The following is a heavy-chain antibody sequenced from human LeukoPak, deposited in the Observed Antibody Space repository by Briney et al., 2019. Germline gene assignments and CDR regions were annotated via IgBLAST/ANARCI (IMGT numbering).Heavy chain of an antibody. CDR3: AREGPGDTAMVSDY. Sequence: PGGSLRLSCAASGFTFSSYGMHWVRQAPGKGLEWVAFIRHDGNNKYHADSVKGRFTISRDNAKNSLYLQMNSLRAEDTAVYYCAREGPGDTAMVSDYWGQGTLVTVSS. V-gene: IGHV3-30*02. D-gene: IGHD5-18*01. CDR1: GFTFSSYG. CDR2: IRHDGNNK. J-gene: IGHJ4*02.